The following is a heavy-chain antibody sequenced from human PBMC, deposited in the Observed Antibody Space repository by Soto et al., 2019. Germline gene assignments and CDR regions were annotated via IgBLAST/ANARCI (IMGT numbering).Heavy chain of an antibody. CDR3: ASLVAVAGYFDY. J-gene: IGHJ4*02. CDR2: IYYSGST. V-gene: IGHV4-59*01. CDR1: GDTINSYD. Sequence: SETLSLTSTVSGDTINSYDWSWIRQPPGKGLEWIGYIYYSGSTNYNPSLKSRVTISVDTSKNQFSLKLSSVTAADTAVYYCASLVAVAGYFDYWGQGTLVTVSS. D-gene: IGHD6-13*01.